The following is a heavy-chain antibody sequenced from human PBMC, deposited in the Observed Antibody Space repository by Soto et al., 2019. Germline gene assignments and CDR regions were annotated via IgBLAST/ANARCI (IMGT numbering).Heavy chain of an antibody. CDR2: ISAPNGNT. CDR1: GYAFTTYG. CDR3: ARGRYGDY. D-gene: IGHD1-1*01. J-gene: IGHJ4*02. V-gene: IGHV1-18*01. Sequence: QVHLVQSGAEVKKPGASVKVSCKGSGYAFTTYGITWVRQAPGQGLEWMGWISAPNGNTNYAQKLQGRVTVTRDTSTSTAYMELRSMRSDDTAVYYCARGRYGDYWGQGALVTVSS.